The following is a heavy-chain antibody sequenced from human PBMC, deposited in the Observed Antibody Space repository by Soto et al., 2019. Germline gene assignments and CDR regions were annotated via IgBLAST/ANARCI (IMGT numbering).Heavy chain of an antibody. J-gene: IGHJ6*02. V-gene: IGHV3-23*01. CDR2: ISGSGGST. CDR3: AKAKYCSSTSCYYYYGMDV. D-gene: IGHD2-2*01. Sequence: GGSLRVSCAASGFSFSSYARSWVRQAPGKGLEWVSAISGSGGSTYYADSVKGRFTISRDNSKNTLYLQMNSLRAEDTAVYYCAKAKYCSSTSCYYYYGMDVSGQGTTVTVSS. CDR1: GFSFSSYA.